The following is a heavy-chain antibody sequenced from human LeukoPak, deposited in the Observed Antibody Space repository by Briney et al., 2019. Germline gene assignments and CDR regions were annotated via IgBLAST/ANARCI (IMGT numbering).Heavy chain of an antibody. CDR1: GYSISSGYY. D-gene: IGHD5-18*01. V-gene: IGHV4-38-2*02. J-gene: IGHJ4*02. CDR2: IYHSGST. Sequence: SETLSLTCTVSGYSISSGYYWGWIRQPPGKGLEWIGSIYHSGSTYYNPSLKSRVTISVDTSKNQFSLKLSSVTAADTAVYYCARLWLPGYFDYWGQGTLVTVSS. CDR3: ARLWLPGYFDY.